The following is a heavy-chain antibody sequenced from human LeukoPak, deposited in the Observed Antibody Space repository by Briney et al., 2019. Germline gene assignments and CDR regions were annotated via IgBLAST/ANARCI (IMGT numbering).Heavy chain of an antibody. V-gene: IGHV4-34*01. J-gene: IGHJ3*02. CDR3: ATKTGYDAFDI. CDR2: INHSGST. CDR1: GGSFSGYY. D-gene: IGHD1-14*01. Sequence: PSETLSLTCAVYGGSFSGYYWSWIRQPPGKGLEWIGEINHSGSTNYNPSLKSRVTISVDTSKNQFSLKLSSVTAADTAVYYCATKTGYDAFDIWGQGTMVTVSS.